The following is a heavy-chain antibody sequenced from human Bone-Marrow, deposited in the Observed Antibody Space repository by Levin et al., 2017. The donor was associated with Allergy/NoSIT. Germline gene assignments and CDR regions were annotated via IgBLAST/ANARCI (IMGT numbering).Heavy chain of an antibody. CDR2: ISAYNGNT. CDR3: ARDSIAAAGTYYYDYYGMDV. Sequence: VASVKVSCKASGYTFTSYGISWVRQAPGQGLEWMGWISAYNGNTNYAQKLQGRVTMTTDTSTSTAYMELRSLRSDDTAVYYCARDSIAAAGTYYYDYYGMDVWGQGTTVTVSS. CDR1: GYTFTSYG. D-gene: IGHD6-13*01. J-gene: IGHJ6*02. V-gene: IGHV1-18*01.